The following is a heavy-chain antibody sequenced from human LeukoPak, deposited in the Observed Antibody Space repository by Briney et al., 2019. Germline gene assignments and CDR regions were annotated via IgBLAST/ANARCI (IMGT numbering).Heavy chain of an antibody. CDR1: GYTFTSYG. D-gene: IGHD2-2*01. CDR3: ARLGYRSSTSCRRFDP. Sequence: ASVKVSCKASGYTFTSYGISWVRQAPGQGLEWMGWISAYNSNTNYAQKLQGRVTMTTDTSTSTAYMELRSLRSDDTAVYYCARLGYRSSTSCRRFDPWGQGTLVTVSS. J-gene: IGHJ5*02. CDR2: ISAYNSNT. V-gene: IGHV1-18*04.